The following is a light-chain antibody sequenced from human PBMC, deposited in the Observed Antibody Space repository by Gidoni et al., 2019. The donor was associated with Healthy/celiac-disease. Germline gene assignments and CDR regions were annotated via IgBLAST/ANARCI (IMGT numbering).Light chain of an antibody. CDR2: DAS. CDR1: QSVSSY. J-gene: IGKJ1*01. CDR3: QQRSNWSWT. Sequence: EIVLTQSPATLSLSPGERATLSCRASQSVSSYLAWYQQKTGQAPRLLNYDASHRATGIPARFSGSGCGTDFTITISSQEPEDVAVYYCQQRSNWSWTFXQXTKVEIK. V-gene: IGKV3-11*01.